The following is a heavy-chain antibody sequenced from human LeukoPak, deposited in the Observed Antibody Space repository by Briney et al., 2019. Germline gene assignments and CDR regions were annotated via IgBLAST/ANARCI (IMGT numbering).Heavy chain of an antibody. CDR1: GFTVSGNY. J-gene: IGHJ4*02. D-gene: IGHD4-23*01. CDR3: ARRAGGYSHPYDY. CDR2: IYSGGTT. Sequence: GGSLRLSCAVSGFTVSGNYMSWVRQAPGKGLEWVSLIYSGGTTYYADSVKGRFTISRDNSKNTLYLQMNSLRAEDTAVYYCARRAGGYSHPYDYWVQGILVNVSS. V-gene: IGHV3-53*01.